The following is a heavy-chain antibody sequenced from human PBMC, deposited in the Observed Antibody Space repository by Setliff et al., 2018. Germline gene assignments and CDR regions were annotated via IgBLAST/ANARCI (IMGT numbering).Heavy chain of an antibody. CDR3: ARRGGWVVVTATNWFDP. D-gene: IGHD2-21*02. CDR2: MNPKSGNT. V-gene: IGHV1-8*02. Sequence: GASVKVSCKASGYTFTNYDINWVRQATGQGLEWMGWMNPKSGNTGYAQKFQGRVTMTRNTSISTDYMELSSLRSEDTAVYYCARRGGWVVVTATNWFDPWGQGTLVTVSS. J-gene: IGHJ5*02. CDR1: GYTFTNYD.